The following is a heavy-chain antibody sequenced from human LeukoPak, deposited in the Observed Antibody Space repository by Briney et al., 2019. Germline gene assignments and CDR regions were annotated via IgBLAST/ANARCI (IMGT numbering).Heavy chain of an antibody. J-gene: IGHJ4*02. Sequence: GASVKVSCKASGYTFTSYGISWVRQAPGQGLEWMGWISAYNGNTNYAKKLQGRVTMTTDTSTSTAYMELRSLRSDDTAVYYCARGVSSSSVSIHDYWGQGTLVTVSS. CDR1: GYTFTSYG. CDR2: ISAYNGNT. D-gene: IGHD6-6*01. CDR3: ARGVSSSSVSIHDY. V-gene: IGHV1-18*01.